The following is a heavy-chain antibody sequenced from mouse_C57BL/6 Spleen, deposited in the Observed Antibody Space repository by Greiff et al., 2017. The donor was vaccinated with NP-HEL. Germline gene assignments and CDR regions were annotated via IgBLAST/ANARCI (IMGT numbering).Heavy chain of an antibody. CDR2: IYPGDGDT. V-gene: IGHV1-82*01. CDR3: ARRLDYGSSLDY. CDR1: GYAFSSSW. Sequence: QVQLQQSGPELVKPGASVKISCKASGYAFSSSWMNWVKQWPGKGLEWIGRIYPGDGDTNYNGKFKGKATLTADKSSSTAYMQLSSLTSEDSAVYFCARRLDYGSSLDYWGQGTTLTVSS. J-gene: IGHJ2*01. D-gene: IGHD1-1*01.